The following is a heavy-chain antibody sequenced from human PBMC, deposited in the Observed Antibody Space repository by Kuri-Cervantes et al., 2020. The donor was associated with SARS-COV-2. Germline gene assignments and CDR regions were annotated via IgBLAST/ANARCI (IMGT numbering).Heavy chain of an antibody. Sequence: SETLSLTCTVSGGSITNNTYYWGWIRQPPGKGLEWIGSIYYTGSTYYNPSLRSRVTISVDTSKNQFSLKLSSVTAADTAVYYCARGNRLRYSSRFDYWGQGTLVTVSS. CDR2: IYYTGST. V-gene: IGHV4-39*07. J-gene: IGHJ4*02. CDR1: GGSITNNTYY. D-gene: IGHD3-9*01. CDR3: ARGNRLRYSSRFDY.